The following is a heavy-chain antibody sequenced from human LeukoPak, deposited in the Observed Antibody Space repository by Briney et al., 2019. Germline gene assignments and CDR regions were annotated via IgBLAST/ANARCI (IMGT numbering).Heavy chain of an antibody. Sequence: GGSLRLSCAASGFTFSSCEMNWVRQAPGKGLEWVSYIGGSGRTIHYADSVKGRFTVSRDNAKNSLYLQMNSLRAEDTAVYYCARDMGYCSGGSCYGRRYFDYWGQGTLVTVSS. D-gene: IGHD2-15*01. CDR2: IGGSGRTI. J-gene: IGHJ4*02. CDR1: GFTFSSCE. CDR3: ARDMGYCSGGSCYGRRYFDY. V-gene: IGHV3-48*03.